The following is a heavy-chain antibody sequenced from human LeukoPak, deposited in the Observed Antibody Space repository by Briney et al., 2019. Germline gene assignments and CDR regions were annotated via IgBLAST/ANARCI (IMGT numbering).Heavy chain of an antibody. J-gene: IGHJ4*02. CDR1: GFTFSSYS. CDR2: ISSSSSYI. CDR3: ARDHRALWFGELLSEIPSIPFDY. V-gene: IGHV3-21*01. Sequence: GGSLRLSCAASGFTFSSYSMNWVRQAPGKGLEWVSSISSSSSYIYYADSVKGRFTISRDNAKNSLYLQMNSLRAEDTAVYYCARDHRALWFGELLSEIPSIPFDYWGQGTLVTVSS. D-gene: IGHD3-10*01.